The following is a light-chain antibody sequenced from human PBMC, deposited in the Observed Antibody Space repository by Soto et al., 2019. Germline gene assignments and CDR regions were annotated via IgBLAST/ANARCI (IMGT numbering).Light chain of an antibody. CDR1: SSDVGGYNY. CDR3: SSYTSSSTLL. V-gene: IGLV2-14*01. J-gene: IGLJ2*01. CDR2: AVS. Sequence: QSALTQPASVSGSPGQSITISCTGTSSDVGGYNYVSWYQQHSGKAPKLMIYAVSDRPSGVSNRFSGSKSGNTASLTISGLQAEDEADYYCSSYTSSSTLLFGGGTQLTV.